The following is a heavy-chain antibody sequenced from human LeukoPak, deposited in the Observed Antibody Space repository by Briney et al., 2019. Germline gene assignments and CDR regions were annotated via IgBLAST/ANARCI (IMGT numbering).Heavy chain of an antibody. CDR2: IDPSDSYP. CDR3: ARPGGANRAY. Sequence: GESLKISCKGSGYRFTNYWISWVRQMPGKGLEWMGRIDPSDSYPDYRPSFQGHVTISTDKSISTAYLQWSSLKASDSATYYCARPGGANRAYWGQGTLVTVSS. J-gene: IGHJ4*02. CDR1: GYRFTNYW. V-gene: IGHV5-10-1*01. D-gene: IGHD1-26*01.